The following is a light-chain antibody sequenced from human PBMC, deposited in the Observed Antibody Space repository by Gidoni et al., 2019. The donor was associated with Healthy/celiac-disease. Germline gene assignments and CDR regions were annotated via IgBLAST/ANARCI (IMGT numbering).Light chain of an antibody. J-gene: IGLJ2*01. V-gene: IGLV1-47*01. CDR1: SSNIGSNS. CDR3: AAWDDSLSGHVV. CDR2: RNN. Sequence: QSVLTQPPPASRTPGQRATISCSGSSSNIGSNSVYWYQQLPGTAPKLLIYRNNQRPSGVPDRFSGSKSGTSASLAISGLRSEDEADYYCAAWDDSLSGHVVFGGGTKLTVL.